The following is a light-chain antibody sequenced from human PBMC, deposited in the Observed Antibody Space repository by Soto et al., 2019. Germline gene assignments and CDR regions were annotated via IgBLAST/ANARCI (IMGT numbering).Light chain of an antibody. Sequence: DIQMTQSPSSLSASVGDRVTITCRASQGIRNDLAWFQQKPGKAPNRLIYAASSLQSGVPSRFSGSGSGTEFTLTLSSLQPEDFATYYCLQHNSYPYTFGQGTKLEIK. CDR2: AAS. V-gene: IGKV1-17*01. CDR1: QGIRND. CDR3: LQHNSYPYT. J-gene: IGKJ2*01.